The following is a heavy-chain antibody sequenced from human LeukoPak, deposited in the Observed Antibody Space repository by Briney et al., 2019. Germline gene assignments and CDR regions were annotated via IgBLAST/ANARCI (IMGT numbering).Heavy chain of an antibody. CDR1: GFIFTTSA. V-gene: IGHV3-23*01. D-gene: IGHD6-6*01. Sequence: GGSLRLSCEASGFIFTTSAFSWVRQAPGKGPEWVSFISSGGGSTYHSDSVRGRFTISRDNSNNTVSLYMHSLRAEDTAIYYCAKERRSSMDVWGNGTAVTVSS. CDR2: ISSGGGST. CDR3: AKERRSSMDV. J-gene: IGHJ6*03.